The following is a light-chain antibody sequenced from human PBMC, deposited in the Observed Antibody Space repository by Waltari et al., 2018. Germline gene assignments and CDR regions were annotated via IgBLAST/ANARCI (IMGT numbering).Light chain of an antibody. CDR1: QSVSSY. V-gene: IGKV3-11*01. Sequence: EIVLTQSPATLSLSPGERATLSCRASQSVSSYLAWYQHKPGQAPRLLVYDASNRATGIPARFSGSGSGTDFTLTISSLETEDFAVYYCQQRSNRPLTFGGGTKVEIK. CDR3: QQRSNRPLT. J-gene: IGKJ4*01. CDR2: DAS.